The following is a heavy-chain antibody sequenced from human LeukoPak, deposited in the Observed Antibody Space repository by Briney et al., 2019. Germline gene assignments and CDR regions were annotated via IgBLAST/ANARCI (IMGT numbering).Heavy chain of an antibody. V-gene: IGHV3-23*01. Sequence: GGSLRLSCAASGFTFSSYAMTWVRQAPGKGLDWVSGISDSSVNKYYADSVKGRFTISRDNSRNTLYLQMNSLRAEDTAVYYCARGCDYDYVWGSYRYTDFDYWGQGTLVTVSS. CDR1: GFTFSSYA. CDR3: ARGCDYDYVWGSYRYTDFDY. CDR2: ISDSSVNK. J-gene: IGHJ4*02. D-gene: IGHD3-16*02.